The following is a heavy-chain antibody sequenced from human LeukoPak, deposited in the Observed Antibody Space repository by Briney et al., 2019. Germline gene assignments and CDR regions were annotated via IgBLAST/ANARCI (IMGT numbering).Heavy chain of an antibody. J-gene: IGHJ4*02. CDR2: ISGSGGST. CDR3: AKERYCSSTSCYGGGDFDY. Sequence: GGSLRLSCAASGFTFSSYAMSWVRQAPGKGLEWVSAISGSGGSTYHADSVKGRFTTSRDNSKNTLCLQMNSLRAEDTSVYYCAKERYCSSTSCYGGGDFDYWGQGTLVTVSS. CDR1: GFTFSSYA. D-gene: IGHD2-2*01. V-gene: IGHV3-23*01.